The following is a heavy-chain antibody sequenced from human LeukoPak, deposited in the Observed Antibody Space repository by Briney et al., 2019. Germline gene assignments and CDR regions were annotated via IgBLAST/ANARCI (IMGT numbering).Heavy chain of an antibody. J-gene: IGHJ4*02. D-gene: IGHD5-24*01. CDR1: GYTFTSYD. CDR2: MSPNSGNT. V-gene: IGHV1-8*01. Sequence: VASVKVSCKASGYTFTSYDINWVRQATGQGLEWMGWMSPNSGNTGYAQKFQGRVTITADESTSTAYMELSSLRSEDTAVYYCARTSREMTTSTGYFDYWGQGTLVTVSS. CDR3: ARTSREMTTSTGYFDY.